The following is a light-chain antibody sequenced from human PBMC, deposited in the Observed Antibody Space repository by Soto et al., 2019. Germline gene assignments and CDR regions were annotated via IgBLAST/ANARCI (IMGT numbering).Light chain of an antibody. V-gene: IGLV2-23*01. CDR3: CSYAGSFV. Sequence: QSALTQPASVSGFPGQSITISCTGTSSDVGSYNLVSWYQQHPGKAPKLMIYEGSKRPSGVSNRFSGSKSGNTASLTISGLQAEDEADYYCCSYAGSFVFGGGTKLTVL. CDR1: SSDVGSYNL. CDR2: EGS. J-gene: IGLJ3*02.